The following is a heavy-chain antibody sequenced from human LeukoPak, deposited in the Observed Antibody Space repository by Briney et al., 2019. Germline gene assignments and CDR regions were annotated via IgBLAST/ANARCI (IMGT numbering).Heavy chain of an antibody. V-gene: IGHV3-23*01. Sequence: GSLILSCGASGCTFSRYAMRWVRQAPAGGVEGVSSLRGGGETFYADSVKGRFTLSRDESKNTVYLQMNNLRVEDTAVYCCAKASWVSSADAVLWGQGTLVTVSS. D-gene: IGHD3-16*01. CDR1: GCTFSRYA. CDR3: AKASWVSSADAVL. J-gene: IGHJ4*02. CDR2: LRGGGET.